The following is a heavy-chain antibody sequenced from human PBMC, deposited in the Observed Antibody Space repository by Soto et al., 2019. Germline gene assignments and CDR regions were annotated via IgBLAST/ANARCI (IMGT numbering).Heavy chain of an antibody. D-gene: IGHD6-13*01. CDR1: GYTFTGYY. V-gene: IGHV1-2*04. CDR3: ALQSTSSSSWYYFDY. J-gene: IGHJ4*02. Sequence: ASVKVSCKASGYTFTGYYMHWVLQAPGQGLEWMGWINPNSGGTNYAQKFQGWVTMTRDTSISTAYMELSRLRSDDTAVYYCALQSTSSSSWYYFDYWGQGTLVTVSS. CDR2: INPNSGGT.